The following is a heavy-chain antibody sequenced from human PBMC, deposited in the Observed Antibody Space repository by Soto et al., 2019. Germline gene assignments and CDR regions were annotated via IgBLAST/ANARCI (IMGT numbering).Heavy chain of an antibody. CDR1: GGSISTSY. V-gene: IGHV4-59*01. Sequence: SETLSLTCNVSGGSISTSYWSWIRQPPGKGLEWIGNIYYGWSSDYNPSLKSRVTIPVDASKNQVSLKLTSVTAADTAVYYCANAPNMYYFDFWGQGTLVTVSS. J-gene: IGHJ4*02. D-gene: IGHD2-2*01. CDR3: ANAPNMYYFDF. CDR2: IYYGWSS.